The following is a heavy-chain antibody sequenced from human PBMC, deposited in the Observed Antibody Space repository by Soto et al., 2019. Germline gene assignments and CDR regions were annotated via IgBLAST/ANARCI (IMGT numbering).Heavy chain of an antibody. J-gene: IGHJ6*02. CDR1: GFNFADYA. V-gene: IGHV3-9*01. D-gene: IGHD1-26*01. Sequence: GGSLRLSCVASGFNFADYAMHWVRQAPGEGPEWVSGISWDGGRIGYADSVKGRFTISRDNAKKSLFLQMNSLRPEDSALYYCAKVVLQATQPPYYFYGMDVWGQGTTVTVSS. CDR2: ISWDGGRI. CDR3: AKVVLQATQPPYYFYGMDV.